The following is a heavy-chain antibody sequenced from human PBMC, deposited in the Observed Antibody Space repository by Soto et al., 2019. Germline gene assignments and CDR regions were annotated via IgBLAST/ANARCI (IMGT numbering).Heavy chain of an antibody. CDR3: ARGFSRRAAAGGQGDYYFDY. V-gene: IGHV4-34*01. CDR2: INHSGST. J-gene: IGHJ4*02. D-gene: IGHD6-13*01. Sequence: SETLSLTCAVYGGSFSGYYWSWIRQPPGKGLEWIGEINHSGSTNYNPSLKSRVTISVDTSKNQFSLKLSSVTAADTAVYYCARGFSRRAAAGGQGDYYFDYWGQGTLVTVSS. CDR1: GGSFSGYY.